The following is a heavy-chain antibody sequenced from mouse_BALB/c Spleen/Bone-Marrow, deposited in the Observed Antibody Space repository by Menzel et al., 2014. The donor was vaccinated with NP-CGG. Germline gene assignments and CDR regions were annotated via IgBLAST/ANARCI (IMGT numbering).Heavy chain of an antibody. V-gene: IGHV1-4*01. D-gene: IGHD2-2*01. CDR1: GYTFDYYT. CDR3: AREVYGSWFAY. CDR2: INPSSGYT. J-gene: IGHJ3*01. Sequence: QVHVKQSEAELARPGASVKMSCKASGYTFDYYTVQWVKQRPGQGLEWIGYINPSSGYTNYNQKFKDKATLTADKSSSTAYMQLSSLTSEDSAVYYCAREVYGSWFAYWGQGTLVTVSA.